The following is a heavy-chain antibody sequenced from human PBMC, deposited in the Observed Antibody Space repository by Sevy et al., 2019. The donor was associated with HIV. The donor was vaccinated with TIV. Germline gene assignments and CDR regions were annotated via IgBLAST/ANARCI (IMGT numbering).Heavy chain of an antibody. Sequence: GGYLRLSCAASGFTFSSYGMHCVRQAPGKGLEWVAVISYDGSNKYYADSVKGRFTISRDNSKNTLYLQMNSLRSEDTAVYYCAKARRSYYYFDYWGQGTLVVVSS. CDR2: ISYDGSNK. CDR3: AKARRSYYYFDY. CDR1: GFTFSSYG. D-gene: IGHD1-26*01. V-gene: IGHV3-30*18. J-gene: IGHJ4*02.